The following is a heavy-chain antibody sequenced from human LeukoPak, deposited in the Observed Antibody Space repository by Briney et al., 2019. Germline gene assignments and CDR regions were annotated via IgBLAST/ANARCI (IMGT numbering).Heavy chain of an antibody. CDR2: INPNGGGT. D-gene: IGHD2-2*01. Sequence: ASVKVSCKASGYTFTANYIHWVRQAPGQGLEWMGWINPNGGGTHYVQKFQGWVTLTRDTSISTLYMELSSLKSDDTAVYYCARGFGTSWFDYWGQGTLVTVS. J-gene: IGHJ4*02. CDR3: ARGFGTSWFDY. V-gene: IGHV1-2*04. CDR1: GYTFTANY.